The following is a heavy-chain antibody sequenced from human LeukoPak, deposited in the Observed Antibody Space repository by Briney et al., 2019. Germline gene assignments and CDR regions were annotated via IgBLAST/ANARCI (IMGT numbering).Heavy chain of an antibody. D-gene: IGHD4-17*01. V-gene: IGHV4-39*01. CDR3: ARSPPTYGDYGRVDY. CDR2: IYYSGST. CDR1: GGSISSSSYY. J-gene: IGHJ4*02. Sequence: PSETLSLTCTVSGGSISSSSYYWGWIRQPPGKGLEWIGSIYYSGSTYYNPSLKSRVTISVDTSKNQFSLKLSSVTAADTAVYYCARSPPTYGDYGRVDYWGQGTLVTVSS.